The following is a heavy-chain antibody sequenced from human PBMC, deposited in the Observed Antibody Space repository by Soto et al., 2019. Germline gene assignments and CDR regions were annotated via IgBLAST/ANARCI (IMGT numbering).Heavy chain of an antibody. CDR2: ISPYNGNT. V-gene: IGHV1-18*01. D-gene: IGHD2-15*01. Sequence: QVQLVQSGAEVKKPGASVKVSCKTSGYTFTTYGVSWVRQASGQGLEWMGWISPYNGNTNYAQRLQGRVTLTTDTSTKTAYMELMSLRSDDTALYYCAREDGYCSGGSCHSGGWLEPWGQGTLVTVSS. CDR3: AREDGYCSGGSCHSGGWLEP. J-gene: IGHJ5*02. CDR1: GYTFTTYG.